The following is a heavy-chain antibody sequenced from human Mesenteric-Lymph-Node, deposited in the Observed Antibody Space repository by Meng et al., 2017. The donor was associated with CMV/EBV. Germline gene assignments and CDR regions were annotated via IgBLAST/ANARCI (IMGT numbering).Heavy chain of an antibody. J-gene: IGHJ5*02. CDR1: GGTFSSYA. CDR3: ARKLYYDFWSGYLT. CDR2: IIPILGIA. V-gene: IGHV1-69*10. D-gene: IGHD3-3*01. Sequence: KASGGTFSSYAISWVRQAPGQGLEWMGGIIPILGIANYAQKFQGRVTITADKSTSTAYMELSSLRSEDTAVYYCARKLYYDFWSGYLTWGQGTLVTVSS.